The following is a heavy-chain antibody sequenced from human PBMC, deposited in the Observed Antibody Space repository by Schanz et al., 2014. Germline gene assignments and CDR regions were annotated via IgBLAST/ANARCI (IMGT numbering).Heavy chain of an antibody. CDR3: AREGEWGYDPPRH. CDR1: GFTFSDHF. J-gene: IGHJ4*02. D-gene: IGHD5-12*01. V-gene: IGHV3-7*01. CDR2: IKQDGSEK. Sequence: VQLVESGGGVVQPGRSLRLSCAASGFTFSDHFMDWVRQAPGKGLEWVANIKQDGSEKYYVDSVKGRFTISRDNAKNSLYLQMNSLRAEDTAVYYCAREGEWGYDPPRHWGQGTLVTVSS.